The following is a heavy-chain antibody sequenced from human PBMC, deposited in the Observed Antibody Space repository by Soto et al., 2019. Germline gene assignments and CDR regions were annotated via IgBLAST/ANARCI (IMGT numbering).Heavy chain of an antibody. CDR1: GVSLSSYG. D-gene: IGHD3-10*01. CDR2: TAYGGSNK. Sequence: PGGSLRLSCAASGVSLSSYGMSWVRQAPGKGLEWVSATAYGGSNKYYADAVKGRFTVSRDNSKNTLYLQMNSLRAEDTAVYYCAKDHAAFGGVGYWGQGHLVTRPS. CDR3: AKDHAAFGGVGY. J-gene: IGHJ4*02. V-gene: IGHV3-30*18.